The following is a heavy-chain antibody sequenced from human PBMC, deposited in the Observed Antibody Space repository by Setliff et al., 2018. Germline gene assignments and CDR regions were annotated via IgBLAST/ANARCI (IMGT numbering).Heavy chain of an antibody. V-gene: IGHV1-46*03. CDR3: ARDRFYNSWSGTSITAPHDAFDI. CDR2: INPSGGLT. CDR1: GYTLGKYY. D-gene: IGHD3-3*01. Sequence: GASVKVSCKASGYTLGKYYMHWVRQAPGQGLEWMGIINPSGGLTKYAQKFQGRVTMTSDTSTNTVYLEVSSLRSEDTAVYFCARDRFYNSWSGTSITAPHDAFDIWGQGTMVTVSS. J-gene: IGHJ3*02.